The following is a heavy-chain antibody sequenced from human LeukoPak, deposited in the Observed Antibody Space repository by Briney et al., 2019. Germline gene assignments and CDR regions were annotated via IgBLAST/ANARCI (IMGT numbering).Heavy chain of an antibody. V-gene: IGHV1-2*02. CDR1: GYTFTGYY. J-gene: IGHJ4*02. CDR3: AMSYDSSGYQADY. D-gene: IGHD3-22*01. Sequence: ASVKVSCKASGYTFTGYYMHWVRQAPGQGLEWMGWINPNSGGTNYAQKFQGRVTMTRDTSISTAYMELSRLRSDDTAVYYCAMSYDSSGYQADYWGQGTLVTVSS. CDR2: INPNSGGT.